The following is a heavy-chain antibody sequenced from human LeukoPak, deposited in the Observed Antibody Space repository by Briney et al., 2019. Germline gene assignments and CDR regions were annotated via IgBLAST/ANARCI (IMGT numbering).Heavy chain of an antibody. CDR2: IYSGGAT. Sequence: GGSLRLSCVASGLTVNSNYMSWVRQAPGKGLEWVSAIYSGGATYYADSVKGRFTGSRDDSKNTLYLQMYRLRAEDTAMYYCVSQKWLYAFDIWGQGTMVTVSS. CDR1: GLTVNSNY. J-gene: IGHJ3*02. D-gene: IGHD5-24*01. V-gene: IGHV3-53*01. CDR3: VSQKWLYAFDI.